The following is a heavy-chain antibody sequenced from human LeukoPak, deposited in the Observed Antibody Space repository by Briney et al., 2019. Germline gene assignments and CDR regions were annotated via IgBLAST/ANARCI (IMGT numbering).Heavy chain of an antibody. D-gene: IGHD3-10*01. V-gene: IGHV4-38-2*02. CDR3: ARELYYYQLGSYYRAYSFDY. J-gene: IGHJ4*02. CDR1: GYSITSGYH. CDR2: ISPGGSS. Sequence: SETLSLTCSVSGYSITSGYHWGWIRQPPGKRLEWIGSISPGGSSYYTPSLRSRVTISVDTSKNQFSLNLSSVTAADTAVYYCARELYYYQLGSYYRAYSFDYWGQGTLVTVSS.